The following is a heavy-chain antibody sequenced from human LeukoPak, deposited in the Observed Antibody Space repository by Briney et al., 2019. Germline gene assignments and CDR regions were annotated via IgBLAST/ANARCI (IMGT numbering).Heavy chain of an antibody. CDR1: GGTFSIYA. CDR2: IIPIFGTA. D-gene: IGHD5/OR15-5a*01. J-gene: IGHJ2*01. V-gene: IGHV1-69*13. Sequence: GASVNVSYKASGGTFSIYAISWVRQAPGQGLEWMGRIIPIFGTANYAQKFQGRVTITADESTSTAYMELSSLRSEDTAVYYCARDSVSRRYFDLWGRGTLVTVSS. CDR3: ARDSVSRRYFDL.